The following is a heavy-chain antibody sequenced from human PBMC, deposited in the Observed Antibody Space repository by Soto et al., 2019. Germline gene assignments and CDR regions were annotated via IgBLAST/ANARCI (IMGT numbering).Heavy chain of an antibody. CDR3: AKGLSPSYYDILTGPDF. Sequence: PGGSLRLSCEASGFSFSTYAMNWVRQAPGKGLEWVSVISGSGSNTFYADSVRGRFTISRDNPKKTVYLQMNSLRAEDTAVYYCAKGLSPSYYDILTGPDFWGQGTLVTVSS. D-gene: IGHD3-9*01. V-gene: IGHV3-23*01. CDR2: ISGSGSNT. CDR1: GFSFSTYA. J-gene: IGHJ4*02.